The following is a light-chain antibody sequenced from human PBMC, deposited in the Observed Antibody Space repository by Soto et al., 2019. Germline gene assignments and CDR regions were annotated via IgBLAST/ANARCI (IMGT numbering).Light chain of an antibody. CDR3: QQHSNWPLT. CDR2: DAS. J-gene: IGKJ4*01. Sequence: EIVLTQSPATLSLSPGERATFPCRASQSVSSFLAWYQQKPGQAPRLLIYDASSRATGIPARFSGSGSGTDFTLTISSLEPEDFAVYYCQQHSNWPLTFGGGTKVDI. CDR1: QSVSSF. V-gene: IGKV3-11*01.